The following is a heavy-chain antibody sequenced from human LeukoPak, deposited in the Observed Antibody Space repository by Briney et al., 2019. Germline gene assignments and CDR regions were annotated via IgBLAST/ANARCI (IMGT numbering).Heavy chain of an antibody. CDR2: INPDSGGT. D-gene: IGHD3-22*01. V-gene: IGHV1-2*02. CDR3: ARSRSKYYYDSSGGYYFDY. Sequence: ASVKVSCTASGYTFTGYYMHWVRQAPGQGLEWMGWINPDSGGTNYAQKFQGRVTMTRDTSISTAYMELSRLRSDDTAVYYCARSRSKYYYDSSGGYYFDYWGQGTLVTVSS. CDR1: GYTFTGYY. J-gene: IGHJ4*02.